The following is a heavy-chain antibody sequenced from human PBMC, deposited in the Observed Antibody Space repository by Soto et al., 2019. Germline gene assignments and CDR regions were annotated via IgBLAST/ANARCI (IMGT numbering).Heavy chain of an antibody. CDR3: ARDGYCSSRRCFDL. J-gene: IGHJ2*01. Sequence: QVQLVQSGAEVKKPGASVKVSCKASGYTFTSYGITWVRQAPGQGLEWMGWLSANNGNKNYAQKFQGRVTMTTDTTPSTAYRELGSLRSDDTAVYYCARDGYCSSRRCFDLWGGGTLVTVSS. CDR2: LSANNGNK. D-gene: IGHD2-2*01. CDR1: GYTFTSYG. V-gene: IGHV1-18*01.